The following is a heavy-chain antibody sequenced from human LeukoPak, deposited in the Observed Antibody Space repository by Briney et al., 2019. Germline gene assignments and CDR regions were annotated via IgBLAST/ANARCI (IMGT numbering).Heavy chain of an antibody. D-gene: IGHD3-22*01. Sequence: SVKVSCKASGGTFSSYAISWVRQAPGQGLEWMGGIIPIFGTANYAQKFQGRVTITADKSTSTAYMELSSLRSEDTAVYCCAREGYYYDSSGYSYFDYWGQGTLVTVSS. CDR2: IIPIFGTA. CDR3: AREGYYYDSSGYSYFDY. J-gene: IGHJ4*02. CDR1: GGTFSSYA. V-gene: IGHV1-69*06.